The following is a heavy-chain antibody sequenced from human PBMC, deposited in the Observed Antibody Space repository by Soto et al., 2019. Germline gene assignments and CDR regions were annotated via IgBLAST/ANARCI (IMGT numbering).Heavy chain of an antibody. Sequence: SETLSLTCTVSGDSITSGVHYWSWIRQLPGKGLEWIGYIFYSGPTYYKQSLKSRVAISVDTYKNQFSLKLNSVTAADTSVYYCARLNGYCVGTSCHGYYGMDVWGQGTTVT. CDR2: IFYSGPT. D-gene: IGHD2-2*03. CDR3: ARLNGYCVGTSCHGYYGMDV. J-gene: IGHJ6*02. V-gene: IGHV4-31*03. CDR1: GDSITSGVHY.